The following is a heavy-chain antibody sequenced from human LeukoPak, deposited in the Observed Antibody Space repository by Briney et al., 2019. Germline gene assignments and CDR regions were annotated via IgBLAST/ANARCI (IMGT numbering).Heavy chain of an antibody. CDR1: GGSFSGYY. CDR3: ARQRYYYGSGRGRLDWFDP. CDR2: INHSGST. Sequence: SETLSLTCAVYGGSFSGYYWSWIRQPPGKGLEWIGEINHSGSTNYNPSLKSRVTISVDTSKNQFSLKLSSVTAADTAVYYCARQRYYYGSGRGRLDWFDPWGQGTLVTVSS. D-gene: IGHD3-10*01. V-gene: IGHV4-34*01. J-gene: IGHJ5*02.